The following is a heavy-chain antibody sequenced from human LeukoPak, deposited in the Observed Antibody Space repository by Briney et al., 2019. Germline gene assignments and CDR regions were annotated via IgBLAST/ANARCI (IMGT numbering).Heavy chain of an antibody. V-gene: IGHV4-59*01. Sequence: PSETLSLTCAVYGGSFSGYYWSWIRQPPGKGLEWIGYIYYSGSTNYNPSLKSRVTISVDTSKNQFSLKLSSVTAADTAVYYCARLPSGYYYYMDVWGKGTTVTISS. J-gene: IGHJ6*03. CDR1: GGSFSGYY. CDR2: IYYSGST. D-gene: IGHD3-10*01. CDR3: ARLPSGYYYYMDV.